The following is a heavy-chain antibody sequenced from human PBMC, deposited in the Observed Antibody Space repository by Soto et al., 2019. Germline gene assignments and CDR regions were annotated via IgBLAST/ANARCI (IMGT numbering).Heavy chain of an antibody. CDR1: GYSFTNYG. V-gene: IGHV1-18*01. CDR3: ARCYCSVGSCFSCWHFDL. J-gene: IGHJ2*01. D-gene: IGHD2-15*01. Sequence: QDQLVQSGAEVKKPGASVTVSCKATGYSFTNYGMSWVRQAPGQGLEWMGWISGSNGDTHHAKNFKGRVTMTTDTLTNTAYMQLRSLRSDDTAVYYCARCYCSVGSCFSCWHFDLWGRGSLVTVSS. CDR2: ISGSNGDT.